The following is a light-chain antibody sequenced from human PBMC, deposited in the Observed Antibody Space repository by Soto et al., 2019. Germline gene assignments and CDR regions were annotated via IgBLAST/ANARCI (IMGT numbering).Light chain of an antibody. CDR1: SSDVGGYKF. CDR3: GSYKGSTYV. CDR2: EVS. V-gene: IGLV2-14*01. J-gene: IGLJ1*01. Sequence: QSVLTQPASVSGCPGQSITISCTGTSSDVGGYKFVSWYQQHPGKAPKLMIYEVSNRPSGVSSRFSGSKSGNTASLTISGLQAEDEPDYYCGSYKGSTYVFGHGTKGTVL.